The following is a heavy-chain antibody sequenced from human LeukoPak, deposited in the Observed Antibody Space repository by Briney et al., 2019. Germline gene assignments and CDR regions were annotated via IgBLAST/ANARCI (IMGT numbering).Heavy chain of an antibody. D-gene: IGHD6-13*01. CDR1: GYTFTGYY. V-gene: IGHV1-2*02. CDR3: ASLIAAAVNDAFDI. J-gene: IGHJ3*02. CDR2: INPNSGGT. Sequence: GASVKVSCKASGYTFTGYYMHWVRQAPGQGLEWMGWINPNSGGTNYAQKFQSRVTMTRDTSISTAYMELSRLRSDDTAVYYCASLIAAAVNDAFDIWGQGTMVTVSS.